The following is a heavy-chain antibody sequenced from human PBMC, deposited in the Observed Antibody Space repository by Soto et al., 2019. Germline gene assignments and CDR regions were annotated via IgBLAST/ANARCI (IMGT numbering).Heavy chain of an antibody. CDR3: ARDNRLGQQLVLSYYYYGMDV. V-gene: IGHV3-48*02. J-gene: IGHJ6*02. CDR1: GFTFSSYS. D-gene: IGHD6-13*01. Sequence: EVQLVESGGGLVQPGGSLRLSCAASGFTFSSYSMNWVRQAPGKGLKWVSYISSSSSTIYYADSVKGRFTISRDNAKNSLYLQMNSLRDEDTAVYYCARDNRLGQQLVLSYYYYGMDVWGQGTTVTVSS. CDR2: ISSSSSTI.